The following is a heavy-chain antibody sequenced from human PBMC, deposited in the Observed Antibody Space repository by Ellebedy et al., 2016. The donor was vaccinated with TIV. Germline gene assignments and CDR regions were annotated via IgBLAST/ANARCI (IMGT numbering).Heavy chain of an antibody. CDR2: ISTYNGKT. CDR1: GYRFDSYA. CDR3: ARVSEVTAHFDH. Sequence: AASVKVSCKASGYRFDSYALTWVREAPGQGLEWMGWISTYNGKTNYAQNFQGRVTLTTDTSTRKAYMELRSLTSDDTAVYFCARVSEVTAHFDHWGQGSLVTVSS. V-gene: IGHV1-18*01. J-gene: IGHJ4*02. D-gene: IGHD2-21*02.